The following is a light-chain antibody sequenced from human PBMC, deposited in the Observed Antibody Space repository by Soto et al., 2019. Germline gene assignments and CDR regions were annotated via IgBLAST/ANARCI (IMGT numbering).Light chain of an antibody. CDR3: QQYHTSPYT. Sequence: EIVLTQSPGTLSLSPGERVTLSCRASQSVTSRHLAWYQQKPGQAPRLLIFAASGRPPTIPSRFSGSGSGTDFTLTIRRLEAEDFAAYFCQQYHTSPYTFGQGTRLEIK. V-gene: IGKV3-20*01. J-gene: IGKJ2*01. CDR1: QSVTSRH. CDR2: AAS.